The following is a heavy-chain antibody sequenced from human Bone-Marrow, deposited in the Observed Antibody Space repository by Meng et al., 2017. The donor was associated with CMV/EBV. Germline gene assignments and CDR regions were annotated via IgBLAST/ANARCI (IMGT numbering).Heavy chain of an antibody. CDR3: ARDSSTWRNYYYYGMDV. CDR1: GFTFSSYD. CDR2: IGTAGDT. D-gene: IGHD2-15*01. V-gene: IGHV3-13*01. J-gene: IGHJ6*02. Sequence: GESLKISCAASGFTFSSYDMHWVRQATGKGLEWVSAIGTAGDTYYPGSVKGRFTISRDNAMNSLYLQMNSLRAEDTATYYCARDSSTWRNYYYYGMDVWGQGTTVTVSS.